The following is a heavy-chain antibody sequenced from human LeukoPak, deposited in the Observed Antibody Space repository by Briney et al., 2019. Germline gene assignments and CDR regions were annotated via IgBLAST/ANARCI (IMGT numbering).Heavy chain of an antibody. CDR1: EFTFSTYA. CDR2: ISGTGGST. Sequence: GGSLRLSCAASEFTFSTYAMSWVRQAPGKGLEWVSAISGTGGSTYYADSVKGRFTISRDNSKNTLYLQMNSLRAEDTAVCYCARRIAAAGIPDYWGQGTLVTVSS. V-gene: IGHV3-23*01. J-gene: IGHJ4*02. CDR3: ARRIAAAGIPDY. D-gene: IGHD6-13*01.